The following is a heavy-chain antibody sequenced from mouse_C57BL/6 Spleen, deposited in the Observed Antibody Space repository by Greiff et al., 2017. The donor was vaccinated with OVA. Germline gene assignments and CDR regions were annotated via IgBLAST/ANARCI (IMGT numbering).Heavy chain of an antibody. CDR3: VIFCSYDSSYGSCAMDY. CDR2: IRSKSNNYAT. J-gene: IGHJ4*01. CDR1: GFSFNTYA. D-gene: IGHD1-1*01. V-gene: IGHV10-1*01. Sequence: EVQLVESGGGLVQPKGSLKLSCAASGFSFNTYAMNWVRQAPGKGLEWVARIRSKSNNYATYYADSVKDRFTISRDDSERMLYLQMNNLKTEDTAMYYCVIFCSYDSSYGSCAMDYGAQGTSVPVSS.